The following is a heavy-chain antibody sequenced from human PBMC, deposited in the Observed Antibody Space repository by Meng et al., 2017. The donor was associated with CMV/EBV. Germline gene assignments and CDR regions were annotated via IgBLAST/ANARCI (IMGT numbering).Heavy chain of an antibody. V-gene: IGHV3-15*01. J-gene: IGHJ4*02. D-gene: IGHD3-22*01. Sequence: GESLKISCAASGFTFSNAWMSWVRQAPGKGLEWVGRIKSKTDGGTTDYAAPAKGRFTISRDDSKNTLYLQMNSLKTEDTAVYYCTTLYYYDSSGLNYWGQGTLVTVSS. CDR3: TTLYYYDSSGLNY. CDR1: GFTFSNAW. CDR2: IKSKTDGGTT.